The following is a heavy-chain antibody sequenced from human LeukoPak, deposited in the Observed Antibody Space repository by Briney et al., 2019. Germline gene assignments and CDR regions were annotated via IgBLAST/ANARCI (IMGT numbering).Heavy chain of an antibody. CDR1: GFSFNTYS. J-gene: IGHJ4*02. CDR2: ISSTCAHI. D-gene: IGHD4-17*01. Sequence: PGGSLRLSCAASGFSFNTYSMNWVRQAPGKGLEWVSSISSTCAHIFYADSVKGRFSISRDNAKNSLYLQMNSLRAEDTALYYCAKLTTWNTHYPIDYWGQGTLVTVSS. V-gene: IGHV3-21*04. CDR3: AKLTTWNTHYPIDY.